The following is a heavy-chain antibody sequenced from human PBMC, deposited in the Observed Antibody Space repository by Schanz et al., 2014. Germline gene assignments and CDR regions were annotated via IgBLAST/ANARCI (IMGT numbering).Heavy chain of an antibody. CDR3: ARDGDFDY. CDR1: GFTFSSYA. CDR2: MSYDGSNK. V-gene: IGHV3-30-3*01. Sequence: QGQLVESGGGVVQPGRSLRLSCAASGFTFSSYAMHWVRQAPGKGLEWVAVMSYDGSNKYYADSVKGRFTISRDNGKKSLYLQMNSLRAEDTAVYFCARDGDFDYWGQGTLXTVSS. J-gene: IGHJ4*02.